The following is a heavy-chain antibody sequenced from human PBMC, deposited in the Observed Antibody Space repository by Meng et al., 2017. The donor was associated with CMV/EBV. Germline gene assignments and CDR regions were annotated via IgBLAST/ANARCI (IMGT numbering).Heavy chain of an antibody. CDR1: GFTFSSYW. CDR2: IKQDGSEK. Sequence: GGSLRLSCAASGFTFSSYWMSWVRQAPGKGLEWVANIKQDGSEKYYVDSVKGRFTISRDNAKNSQYLQMNSLRAEDTAVYYCARDRWVGATRFFQHWGQGTLVTVSS. V-gene: IGHV3-7*01. CDR3: ARDRWVGATRFFQH. J-gene: IGHJ1*01. D-gene: IGHD1-26*01.